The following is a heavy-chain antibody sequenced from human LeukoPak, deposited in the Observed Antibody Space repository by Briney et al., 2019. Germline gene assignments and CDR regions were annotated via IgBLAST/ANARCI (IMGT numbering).Heavy chain of an antibody. V-gene: IGHV3-53*04. CDR2: IYSGGTT. CDR1: GFTVSTNC. D-gene: IGHD5-18*01. CDR3: ARVDTVMAYYFDL. J-gene: IGHJ4*02. Sequence: PGGSLRLSCAASGFTVSTNCMTWVRQAPGKGLEWASTIYSGGTTYYADSVMGRLTISRHNSRNTLYLQMNSLRAEDTAVYYCARVDTVMAYYFDLWGQGTLVTVSS.